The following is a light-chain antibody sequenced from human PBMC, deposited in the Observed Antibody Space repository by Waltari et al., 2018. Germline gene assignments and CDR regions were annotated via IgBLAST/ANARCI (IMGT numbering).Light chain of an antibody. CDR2: GAS. J-gene: IGKJ1*01. CDR3: QQYTK. CDR1: QSVSSN. V-gene: IGKV3-15*01. Sequence: EIVMTQSPATLSVSPGERATLSCRASQSVSSNLAWYQQKPGQAPRLLIYGASTRATGIPARFSGSGSGTEFTLTISSMQSEDFAVYYCQQYTKFGQGTKVEIK.